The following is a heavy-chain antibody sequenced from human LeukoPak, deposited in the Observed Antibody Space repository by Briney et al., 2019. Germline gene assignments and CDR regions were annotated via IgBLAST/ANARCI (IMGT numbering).Heavy chain of an antibody. CDR1: GYSISSGYY. D-gene: IGHD3-10*01. V-gene: IGHV4-38-2*02. CDR3: ARGGRRPFRGGFDY. Sequence: PSETLSLTCTVSGYSISSGYYWGWIRQPPGKGLEWIGSIYHSGSTYYNPSLKSRVTISVDTSKNQFSLKLSSVTAADTAVYYCARGGRRPFRGGFDYWGQGTLVTVSS. J-gene: IGHJ4*02. CDR2: IYHSGST.